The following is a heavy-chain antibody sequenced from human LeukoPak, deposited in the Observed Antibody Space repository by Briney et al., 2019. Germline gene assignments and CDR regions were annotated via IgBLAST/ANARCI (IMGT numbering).Heavy chain of an antibody. CDR2: ISSSSSYI. D-gene: IGHD2-21*02. CDR3: ARGGLAYCGGDCYTDY. Sequence: GGFLRLSCAASGFTFSSYSMNWVRQAPGKGLEWVSSISSSSSYIYYADSVKGRFTISRDNAKNSLYLQMNSLRAEDTAVYYCARGGLAYCGGDCYTDYWGQGTLVTVSS. V-gene: IGHV3-21*01. CDR1: GFTFSSYS. J-gene: IGHJ4*02.